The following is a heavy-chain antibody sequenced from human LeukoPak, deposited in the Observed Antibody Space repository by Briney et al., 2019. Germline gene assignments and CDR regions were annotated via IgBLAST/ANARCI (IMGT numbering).Heavy chain of an antibody. CDR2: IYSGGST. V-gene: IGHV3-53*01. J-gene: IGHJ4*02. Sequence: GGSLRLSCAASGFSVSSNYMSWVRQAPGKGLERVSVIYSGGSTYYADSVKGRFTISRDNSKNTLYLQMNSLRAEDTAVYYCAKVVFGTYSYGLDYWGQGTLVTVSS. D-gene: IGHD5-18*01. CDR1: GFSVSSNY. CDR3: AKVVFGTYSYGLDY.